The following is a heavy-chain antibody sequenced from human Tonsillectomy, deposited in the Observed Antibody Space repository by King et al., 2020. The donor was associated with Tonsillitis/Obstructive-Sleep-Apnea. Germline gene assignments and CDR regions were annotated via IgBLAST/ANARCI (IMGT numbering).Heavy chain of an antibody. Sequence: VQLQQWGPGLLKPSETLSLTCAVYGGSFSGYYWSWIRQPPGKGLEWIGEINHSVGTNYNPSLNSRVTISVETSKNQFSLKLSSVTAADTAVYYCAREWAKVTIFGVVIPNWFDPWGQGTLVTVSS. V-gene: IGHV4-34*01. CDR2: INHSVGT. J-gene: IGHJ5*02. CDR1: GGSFSGYY. CDR3: AREWAKVTIFGVVIPNWFDP. D-gene: IGHD3-3*01.